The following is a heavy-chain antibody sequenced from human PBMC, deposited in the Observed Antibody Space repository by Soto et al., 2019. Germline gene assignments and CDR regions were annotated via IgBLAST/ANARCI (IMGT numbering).Heavy chain of an antibody. D-gene: IGHD6-13*01. CDR2: IYYSGST. Sequence: PSETLSLTCTVSGGSVSSGSYYWSWIRQPPGKGLEWIGYIYYSGSTNYNPSLKSRVTISVDTSKNQFSLKLSSVTAADTAVYYCARDSIGIAPSDYWGQGTLVTVSS. CDR1: GGSVSSGSYY. J-gene: IGHJ4*02. V-gene: IGHV4-61*01. CDR3: ARDSIGIAPSDY.